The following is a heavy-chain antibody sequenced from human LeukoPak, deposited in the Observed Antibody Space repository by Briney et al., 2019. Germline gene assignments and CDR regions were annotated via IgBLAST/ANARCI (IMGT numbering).Heavy chain of an antibody. V-gene: IGHV3-23*01. CDR3: AKNGGAPTSGSYSRGWFDP. Sequence: GGSLRLSCAASGFTFSSYAMSWVRQAPGKGLEWVSAISGSGGSTYYADSVKGRFTISRDNSKNTLYLQMNSLRAEDTAVYYCAKNGGAPTSGSYSRGWFDPWGQGTLVTVSS. J-gene: IGHJ5*02. D-gene: IGHD1-26*01. CDR2: ISGSGGST. CDR1: GFTFSSYA.